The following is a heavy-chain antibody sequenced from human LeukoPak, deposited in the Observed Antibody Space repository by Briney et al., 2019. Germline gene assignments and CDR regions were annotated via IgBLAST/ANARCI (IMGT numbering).Heavy chain of an antibody. CDR1: GGSISTTSYY. D-gene: IGHD3-10*01. CDR3: ARGGYYGSGNDFRFDP. CDR2: IYTSGST. Sequence: PSQTLSLTCTVSGGSISTTSYYWSWIRQPAGKGLEWIGRIYTSGSTDYNPSLKSRVTISGDASKNQFSLKLSSVTAADTAVYYCARGGYYGSGNDFRFDPWGQGTLVTVSS. J-gene: IGHJ5*02. V-gene: IGHV4-61*02.